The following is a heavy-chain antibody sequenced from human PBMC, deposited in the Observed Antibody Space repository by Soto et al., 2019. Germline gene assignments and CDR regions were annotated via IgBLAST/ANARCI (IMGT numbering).Heavy chain of an antibody. CDR3: VRHVREFSGPGSYDFFDY. Sequence: PSETLSLTCAVYGGSFSGYYWSWIRQPPGKGLEWIGEINHSGSTNYNPSLKSRVTISVDTSKNQFSLKLSSVTAADTAVYYCVRHVREFSGPGSYDFFDYWGQGIQVTVSS. CDR1: GGSFSGYY. D-gene: IGHD3-10*01. J-gene: IGHJ4*02. CDR2: INHSGST. V-gene: IGHV4-34*01.